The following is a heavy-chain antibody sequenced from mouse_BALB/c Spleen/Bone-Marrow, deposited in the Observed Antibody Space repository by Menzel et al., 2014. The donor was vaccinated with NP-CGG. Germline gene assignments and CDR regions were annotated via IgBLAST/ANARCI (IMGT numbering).Heavy chain of an antibody. CDR2: IDPANGNT. CDR1: GFNIKDTY. D-gene: IGHD1-1*01. J-gene: IGHJ2*01. V-gene: IGHV14-3*02. CDR3: AYGSSYDYFDY. Sequence: VQLKQSGAELVKPGASVKLSCTASGFNIKDTYMHWVKQRPEQGLEWIGRIDPANGNTKYDPKFQGKATITADTSSNTAYLQLSSLTSEDTAVYYCAYGSSYDYFDYWGQGTTLTVSS.